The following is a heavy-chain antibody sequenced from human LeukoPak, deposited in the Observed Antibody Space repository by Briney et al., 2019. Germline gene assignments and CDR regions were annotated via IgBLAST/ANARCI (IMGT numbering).Heavy chain of an antibody. CDR3: AKDLGGSATTV. V-gene: IGHV3-9*01. J-gene: IGHJ4*02. CDR1: GFTFEDHV. D-gene: IGHD2-2*01. CDR2: ISWSGDRM. Sequence: GGSLRLSCAASGFTFEDHVMHWVRQAPGKGLEWVSSISWSGDRMGYADAVKGRFTISRDNAKNSLFLQMNSLRVEDTTLYYCAKDLGGSATTVWGQGTLVTVSS.